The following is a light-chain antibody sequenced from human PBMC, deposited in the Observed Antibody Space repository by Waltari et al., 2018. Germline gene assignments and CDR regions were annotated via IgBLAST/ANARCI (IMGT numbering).Light chain of an antibody. CDR2: AAS. CDR1: QSVSSNY. J-gene: IGKJ2*01. V-gene: IGKV3-20*01. CDR3: QQHGTSPYT. Sequence: DIVLTQSPGTLSLSPGETATLSCRASQSVSSNYLAWYQQKPGQAPSLLIYAASSRVTGVPDRISGSGSGTDFTLTLSRLEPEDFAVYYCQQHGTSPYTFGQGTKLQIK.